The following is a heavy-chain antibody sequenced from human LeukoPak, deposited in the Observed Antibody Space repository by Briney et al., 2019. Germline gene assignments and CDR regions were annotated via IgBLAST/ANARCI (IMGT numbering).Heavy chain of an antibody. CDR2: IYYSGST. J-gene: IGHJ5*02. CDR1: GGSIRSYY. Sequence: SETLSLTCTASGGSIRSYYRSWIRQPPGKGLEWIGYIYYSGSTNYNPSLKSRVTISVDTSKNQFSLKLRSLTAADKAMYYCARAYSSGWYYNWFDPWGQGTLVTVSS. D-gene: IGHD6-13*01. CDR3: ARAYSSGWYYNWFDP. V-gene: IGHV4-59*12.